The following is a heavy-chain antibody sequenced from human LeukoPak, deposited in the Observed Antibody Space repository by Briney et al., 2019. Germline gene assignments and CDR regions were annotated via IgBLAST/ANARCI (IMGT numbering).Heavy chain of an antibody. Sequence: SETLSLTCTVSGDSISSGTYYWSWIRQPAGKGLEWIGRIYTSGSTNYNPSLKSRVTISVDTSRNQFSLKLSSVTAADTAVYYCARGREMATITFDYWGQGTLVTVSS. V-gene: IGHV4-61*02. D-gene: IGHD5-24*01. CDR3: ARGREMATITFDY. J-gene: IGHJ4*02. CDR1: GDSISSGTYY. CDR2: IYTSGST.